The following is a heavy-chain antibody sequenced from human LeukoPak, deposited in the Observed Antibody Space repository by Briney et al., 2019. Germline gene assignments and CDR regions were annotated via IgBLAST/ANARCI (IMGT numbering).Heavy chain of an antibody. Sequence: SETLSLTCTVSGGSISSYYWSWIRQPPGKGLEWIGYIYYSGSTNYNPSLKSRVTISVDTSKNQFSLKLSSVTAADTAVYYCARHGRWLDGNWFDPWGQGTLVTVSS. CDR1: GGSISSYY. D-gene: IGHD6-19*01. J-gene: IGHJ5*02. V-gene: IGHV4-59*08. CDR3: ARHGRWLDGNWFDP. CDR2: IYYSGST.